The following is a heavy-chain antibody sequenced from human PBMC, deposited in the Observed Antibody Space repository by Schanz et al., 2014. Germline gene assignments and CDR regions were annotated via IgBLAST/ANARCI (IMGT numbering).Heavy chain of an antibody. Sequence: VQLVESGGGVVQPGRSLTLSCAASRFTVTNACMSWVRQAPGKGLEWVSLISDSGDTAYYADSVKGRFTISRDNFKGALYLQMSSLRAEDTALYYCARDRRNADLDYWGQGILVTVSS. D-gene: IGHD1-1*01. V-gene: IGHV3-23*04. CDR1: RFTVTNAC. CDR2: ISDSGDTA. CDR3: ARDRRNADLDY. J-gene: IGHJ4*02.